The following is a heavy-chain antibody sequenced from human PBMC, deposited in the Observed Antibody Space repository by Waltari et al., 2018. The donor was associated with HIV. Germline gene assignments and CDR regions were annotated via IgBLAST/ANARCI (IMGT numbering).Heavy chain of an antibody. V-gene: IGHV3-30*02. Sequence: QVQLVESGGGVVQPGGSLRLSCAASGFTFSSYGMHWVRQAPGKGGGWVTFNGYEGRKKHYADSVKGRFTISRENSENTLYLEMNSLRIEDTAVFYCATNIVVAATGTFDYGGQGTRVTVTA. CDR1: GFTFSSYG. CDR2: NGYEGRKK. J-gene: IGHJ4*02. CDR3: ATNIVVAATGTFDY. D-gene: IGHD2-15*01.